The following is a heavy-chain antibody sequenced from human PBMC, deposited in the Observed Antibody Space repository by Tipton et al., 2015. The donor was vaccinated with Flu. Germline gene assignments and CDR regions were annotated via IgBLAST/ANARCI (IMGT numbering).Heavy chain of an antibody. CDR3: ARVDYGDFWSAFDI. D-gene: IGHD4-17*01. CDR2: ISSSSSYI. Sequence: SLRLSCAASGFTFSSYSMNWVRQAPGKGLEWVSSISSSSSYIYYADSVKGRFTISRDNAKNSLYLQMNSLRAEDTAVYYCARVDYGDFWSAFDIWGQGTMVTVSS. J-gene: IGHJ3*02. CDR1: GFTFSSYS. V-gene: IGHV3-21*01.